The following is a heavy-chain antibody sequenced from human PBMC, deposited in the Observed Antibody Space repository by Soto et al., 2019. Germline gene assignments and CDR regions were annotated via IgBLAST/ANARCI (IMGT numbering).Heavy chain of an antibody. J-gene: IGHJ5*02. CDR3: ASHDPGARFDP. Sequence: QVQLVQSGAEVKKPGASVKVSCKAPRYIFTAYFMHWVRQAPGQGLEWMGWINPNNGATHYGLGFQGRVTMTRDTSISTAYMDLSSLRSDDKAVYYCASHDPGARFDPWGQGTLVIVSS. CDR2: INPNNGAT. D-gene: IGHD1-1*01. V-gene: IGHV1-2*02. CDR1: RYIFTAYF.